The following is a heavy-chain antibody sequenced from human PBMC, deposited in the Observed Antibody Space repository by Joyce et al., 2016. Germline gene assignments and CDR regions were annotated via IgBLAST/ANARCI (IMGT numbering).Heavy chain of an antibody. V-gene: IGHV4-39*07. Sequence: QLQLQESGPGLVKPSETLSLTCTVSGGSISSSSHYWGWIRQPPGKGREWSGSISYSGSTYYSPSLKSRVTISVDTSKNHFSLKLNSVTAADTAVYYCARDGFLEWLGDDYWGQGTLVTVSS. CDR2: ISYSGST. J-gene: IGHJ4*02. D-gene: IGHD3-3*01. CDR3: ARDGFLEWLGDDY. CDR1: GGSISSSSHY.